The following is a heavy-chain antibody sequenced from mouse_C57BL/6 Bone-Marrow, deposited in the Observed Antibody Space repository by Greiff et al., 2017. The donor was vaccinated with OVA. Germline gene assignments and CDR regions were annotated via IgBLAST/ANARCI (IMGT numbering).Heavy chain of an antibody. Sequence: EVQLQQSGPELVKPGASVKIPCKASGYTFTDYNMDWVKQSHGKSIEWIGDINPNNGGTIYNQKFKGKATLTVDKSSSTAYMELRSLTSEDTAVYYCARRWLRRGYYFDYWGQGTTLTVSS. CDR1: GYTFTDYN. CDR2: INPNNGGT. D-gene: IGHD2-2*01. V-gene: IGHV1-18*01. J-gene: IGHJ2*01. CDR3: ARRWLRRGYYFDY.